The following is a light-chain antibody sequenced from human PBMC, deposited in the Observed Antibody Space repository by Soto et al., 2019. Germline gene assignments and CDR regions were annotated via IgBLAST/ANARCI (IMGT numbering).Light chain of an antibody. CDR3: QQRYNWPTIT. J-gene: IGKJ5*01. Sequence: VLTQSPATLSLSRGESATLSCRASQGIXTYVPWCERKPGQAPRVLSXDATNRATGIPARFIGSGSGTDFTLTISSLEPEDFAVYYCQQRYNWPTITFGQGTRLEIK. CDR1: QGIXTY. V-gene: IGKV3-11*01. CDR2: DAT.